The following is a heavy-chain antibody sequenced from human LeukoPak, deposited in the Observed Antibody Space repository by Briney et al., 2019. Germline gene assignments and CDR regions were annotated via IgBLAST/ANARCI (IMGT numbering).Heavy chain of an antibody. CDR1: GFTFSSYD. Sequence: PGGSLRLSCAASGFTFSSYDMHWVRQTTGKGLEWVSAIDTAGGTYYPDSVRGRFTISRENAKNTFYLQMNSLTAGDTAVYYCAREGFCGGDCPGYFDLWGRGTLVTVSS. CDR2: IDTAGGT. CDR3: AREGFCGGDCPGYFDL. D-gene: IGHD2-21*02. V-gene: IGHV3-13*04. J-gene: IGHJ2*01.